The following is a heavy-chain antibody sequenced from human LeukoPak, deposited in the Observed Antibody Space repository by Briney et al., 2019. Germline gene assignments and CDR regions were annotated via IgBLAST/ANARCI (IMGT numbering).Heavy chain of an antibody. V-gene: IGHV4-59*12. CDR3: ARGLVTMVRGVLGSLNWFDP. CDR1: GGSISSYY. CDR2: IYYSGST. D-gene: IGHD3-10*01. J-gene: IGHJ5*02. Sequence: PSETLSLTCTVSGGSISSYYWSWIRQPPGKGLEWIGYIYYSGSTNYNPSLKSRVTISVDTSKNQFSLKLSSVTAADTAVYYCARGLVTMVRGVLGSLNWFDPWGQGTLVTVSS.